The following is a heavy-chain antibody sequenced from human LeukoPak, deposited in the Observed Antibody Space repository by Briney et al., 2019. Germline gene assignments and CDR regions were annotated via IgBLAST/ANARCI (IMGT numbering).Heavy chain of an antibody. Sequence: ASVKVSCKASGYTFTSYAMHWVRQAPGQRLEWMGWINAGTGNTKYSQKFQGRVTITRDTSASTAYMELSSLRSEDTAVYYCARDLEKGYDYWGQGTLVTVSS. CDR2: INAGTGNT. D-gene: IGHD3-22*01. CDR3: ARDLEKGYDY. CDR1: GYTFTSYA. J-gene: IGHJ4*02. V-gene: IGHV1-3*01.